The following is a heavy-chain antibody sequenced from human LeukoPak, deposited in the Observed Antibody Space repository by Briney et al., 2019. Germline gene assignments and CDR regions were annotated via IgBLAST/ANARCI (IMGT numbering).Heavy chain of an antibody. CDR1: GFTFSTYG. J-gene: IGHJ6*03. Sequence: TGGSLRLSCAVSGFTFSTYGMHWVRQAPGKGLDWVAFVKYDGISEFYTDSVKGRFRISRDDSQSTVYLQMNSLKPEDTAVYYCARDNRQFVVVSGMTDHYMDVWGKGATVTISS. CDR2: VKYDGISE. CDR3: ARDNRQFVVVSGMTDHYMDV. V-gene: IGHV3-30*02. D-gene: IGHD2-21*01.